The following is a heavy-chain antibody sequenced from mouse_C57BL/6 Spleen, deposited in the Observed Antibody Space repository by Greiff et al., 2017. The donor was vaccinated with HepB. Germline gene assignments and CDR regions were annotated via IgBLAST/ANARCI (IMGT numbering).Heavy chain of an antibody. Sequence: VQLQQSGAELVKPGASVKLSCKASGYTFTSYWMQWVKQRPGQGLEWIGEIDPSDSYTNYNQKFKGKATLTVDTSSSTAYMQLSSLTSEDSAVYYCARRGSEAMDYWGQGTSVTVSS. V-gene: IGHV1-50*01. CDR3: ARRGSEAMDY. CDR1: GYTFTSYW. J-gene: IGHJ4*01. CDR2: IDPSDSYT.